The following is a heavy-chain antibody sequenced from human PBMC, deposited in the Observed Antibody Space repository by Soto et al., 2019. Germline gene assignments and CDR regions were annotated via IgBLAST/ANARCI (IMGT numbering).Heavy chain of an antibody. J-gene: IGHJ4*02. Sequence: VQLLESGGGSVQPGGSLRLSCVASGFTFSRYVMSWVRQAPGKGLEWVSTINSNGDSTYYADSVKGRFTISRDNSKTSLYLQMNSLRAEDTAVYYCARVPDLDYCSRTSCLYYFDYWGQGALVTVSS. D-gene: IGHD2-2*01. CDR2: INSNGDST. CDR1: GFTFSRYV. V-gene: IGHV3-23*01. CDR3: ARVPDLDYCSRTSCLYYFDY.